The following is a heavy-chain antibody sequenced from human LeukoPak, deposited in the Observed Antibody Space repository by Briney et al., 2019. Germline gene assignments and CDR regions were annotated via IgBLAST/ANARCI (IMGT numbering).Heavy chain of an antibody. CDR3: ARSYDNRGYFYYGMDV. CDR2: IYLSGTT. V-gene: IGHV4-59*08. Sequence: SAPLSLPCTVSGGSISGYYWTWIRQPPGKGLDFIGYIYLSGTTDYNPSLRSRATISLDTSKNQFSLRLTSVTAADTAVYYCARSYDNRGYFYYGMDVWGQGTTVTVSS. D-gene: IGHD2-15*01. CDR1: GGSISGYY. J-gene: IGHJ6*02.